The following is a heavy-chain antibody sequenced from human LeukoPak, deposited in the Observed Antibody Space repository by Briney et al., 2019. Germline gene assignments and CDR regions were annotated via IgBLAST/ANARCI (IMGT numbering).Heavy chain of an antibody. CDR1: GGTFSSYA. CDR2: IIPIFGTA. CDR3: AGGKYSSSSDGFDP. D-gene: IGHD6-6*01. Sequence: SVKVSCKASGGTFSSYAISWVRQAPGQGLEWMGGIIPIFGTANYAQKFQGRVTITADESTSTAYMELSSLRSEDTAVYYCAGGKYSSSSDGFDPWGQGNLVTVSS. V-gene: IGHV1-69*13. J-gene: IGHJ5*02.